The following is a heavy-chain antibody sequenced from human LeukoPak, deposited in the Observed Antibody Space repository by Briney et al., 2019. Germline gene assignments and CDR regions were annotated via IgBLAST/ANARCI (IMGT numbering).Heavy chain of an antibody. J-gene: IGHJ5*02. CDR3: AKGAHSGSYSSWFHP. CDR1: GGTFKSYA. D-gene: IGHD3-10*01. CDR2: IIPMFAPT. V-gene: IGHV1-69*05. Sequence: SVKASFTASGGTFKSYAITWVRQAPGQGLEWVGGIIPMFAPTRYAQNYQGRVTITTDESTSTAYMELSSLKSEDTAVYYCAKGAHSGSYSSWFHPWRQGTLVSVSS.